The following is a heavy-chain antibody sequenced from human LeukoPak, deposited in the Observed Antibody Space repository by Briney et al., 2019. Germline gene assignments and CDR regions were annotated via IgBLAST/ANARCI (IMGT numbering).Heavy chain of an antibody. CDR2: ISGSGGST. D-gene: IGHD2-2*02. CDR3: ANVVVPAAIRGVTNWFDP. Sequence: GGSLRLSCAASGFTFSSYAMSWVRQAPGKGLEWVSAISGSGGSTYYADSVKGQFTISRDNSKNTLYLQMNSLRAEDTAVYYCANVVVPAAIRGVTNWFDPWGQGTLVTVSS. V-gene: IGHV3-23*01. J-gene: IGHJ5*02. CDR1: GFTFSSYA.